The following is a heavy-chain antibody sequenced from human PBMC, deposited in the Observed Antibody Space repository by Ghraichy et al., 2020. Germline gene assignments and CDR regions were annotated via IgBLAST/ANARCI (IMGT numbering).Heavy chain of an antibody. CDR2: VSYSGRP. CDR1: SGSISSYY. D-gene: IGHD2-21*02. Sequence: LSLTCTVSSGSISSYYWSWIRQPPGKGLEWIGYVSYSGRPNYNPSLKSRVTISVDTSKNQFSQNLSSVTAADTAVYYCARVVRYCGGDCYFFDYWGQGTLVTVSS. V-gene: IGHV4-59*01. CDR3: ARVVRYCGGDCYFFDY. J-gene: IGHJ4*02.